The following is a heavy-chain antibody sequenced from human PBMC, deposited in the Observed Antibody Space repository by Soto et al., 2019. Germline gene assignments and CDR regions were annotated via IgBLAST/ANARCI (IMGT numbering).Heavy chain of an antibody. CDR1: VYAWTNYR. V-gene: IGHV1-69*10. D-gene: IGHD1-1*01. CDR3: ASWSAWNPLYYHGMDV. Sequence: LVNVYCRVLVYAWTNYRLNLVRHSPGQGLEWLGGNITLHNTSNYSEKFVGRISVTADISSSTVYMHLSGLTSGDTATYYCASWSAWNPLYYHGMDVWGQGTTVTGSS. CDR2: NITLHNTS. J-gene: IGHJ6*02.